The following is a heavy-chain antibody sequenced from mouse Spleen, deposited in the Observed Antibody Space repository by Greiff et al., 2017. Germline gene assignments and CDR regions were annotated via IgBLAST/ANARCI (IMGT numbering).Heavy chain of an antibody. CDR3: ARDGDGYYVGYFDY. D-gene: IGHD2-3*01. V-gene: IGHV5-16*01. J-gene: IGHJ2*01. CDR1: GFTFSDYY. CDR2: INYDGSST. Sequence: EVQVVESEGGLVQPGSSMKLSCTASGFTFSDYYMAWVRQVPEKGLEWVANINYDGSSTYYLDSLKSRFIISRDNAKNILYLQMSSLKSEDTATYYCARDGDGYYVGYFDYWGQGTTLTVSS.